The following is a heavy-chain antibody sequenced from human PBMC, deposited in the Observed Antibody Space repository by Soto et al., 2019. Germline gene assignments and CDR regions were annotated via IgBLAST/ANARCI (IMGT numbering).Heavy chain of an antibody. Sequence: EGSLRLSCAASGFTLSSYSMNWVRQAPGKGLEWVSSISSSSSYIYYADSVKGRFTISRDNAKNSLYLQMNSLRAEDTAVYYCASWGRKLAHYYFYMAVRGKGTKVTVS. D-gene: IGHD3-16*01. J-gene: IGHJ6*03. V-gene: IGHV3-21*01. CDR1: GFTLSSYS. CDR3: ASWGRKLAHYYFYMAV. CDR2: ISSSSSYI.